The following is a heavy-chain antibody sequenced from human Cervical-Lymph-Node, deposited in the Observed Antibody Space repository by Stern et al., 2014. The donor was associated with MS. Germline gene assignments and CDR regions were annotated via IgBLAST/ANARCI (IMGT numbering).Heavy chain of an antibody. Sequence: EVQLVESGGGLVQPGRSLRLSCAASGFTFEDYAMHWVRQAPGKGLEWVSCMSWTSGSIGYADSVKGRFTISRDNAKNSLYLQMNSLRTEDTALYYCAKGSVGIAAPRNFDYWGQGTLVTVSS. CDR2: MSWTSGSI. J-gene: IGHJ4*02. D-gene: IGHD6-13*01. CDR3: AKGSVGIAAPRNFDY. CDR1: GFTFEDYA. V-gene: IGHV3-9*01.